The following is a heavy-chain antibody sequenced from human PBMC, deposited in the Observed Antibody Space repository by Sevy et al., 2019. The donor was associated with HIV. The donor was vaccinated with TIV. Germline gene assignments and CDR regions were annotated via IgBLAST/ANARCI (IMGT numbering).Heavy chain of an antibody. J-gene: IGHJ5*02. CDR2: ISSSGNNI. CDR1: GFNFNTHA. D-gene: IGHD5-12*01. V-gene: IGHV3-21*06. Sequence: GGSLRLSCAASGFNFNTHAMNWVRQAPGKGLEWVSSISSSGNNIYYVDSVKGRFTISRDNAKNSLSLQMNSLRAEDTAVYYCTRDWGSGFGRMAWFDPWGQGTLVTVSS. CDR3: TRDWGSGFGRMAWFDP.